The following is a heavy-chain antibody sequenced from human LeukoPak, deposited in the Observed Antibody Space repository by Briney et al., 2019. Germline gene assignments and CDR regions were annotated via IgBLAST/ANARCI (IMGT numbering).Heavy chain of an antibody. CDR3: ARSSRLWFGSSGYFDY. CDR2: INPNSGGT. Sequence: ASVKVSCKASGYTFTGYYMHWVRQAPGQGLEWMGWINPNSGGTNYAQKFQGRVTMTRDTSISTAYMELSRLRSDDTAVYYCARSSRLWFGSSGYFDYWGQGTLVTVSS. CDR1: GYTFTGYY. V-gene: IGHV1-2*02. D-gene: IGHD3-10*01. J-gene: IGHJ4*02.